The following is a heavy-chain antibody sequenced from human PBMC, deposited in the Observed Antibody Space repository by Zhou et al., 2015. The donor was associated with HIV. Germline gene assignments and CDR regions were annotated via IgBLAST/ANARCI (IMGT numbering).Heavy chain of an antibody. Sequence: QVQLVQSGAEVTKPGASVKVSCKTSGYTFSIYGVHWVRQAPGQRPEWIGWIHTGNGRTKYSQNFQGXVIITRDTSASTAYMEMSSLKSEDTAVYFCARDRYEDGDSQSYYYMDVWGKGTTVTVSS. J-gene: IGHJ6*03. CDR3: ARDRYEDGDSQSYYYMDV. CDR2: IHTGNGRT. CDR1: GYTFSIYG. D-gene: IGHD4-17*01. V-gene: IGHV1-3*04.